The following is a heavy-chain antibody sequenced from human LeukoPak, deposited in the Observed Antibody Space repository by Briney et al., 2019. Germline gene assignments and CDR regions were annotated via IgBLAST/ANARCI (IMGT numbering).Heavy chain of an antibody. J-gene: IGHJ4*02. CDR2: INHSGST. CDR3: ARRGIGFPGHDSRTYYFDY. CDR1: GGSFSGYY. V-gene: IGHV4-34*01. Sequence: SETLSLTCAVYGGSFSGYYWSWIRRPPGKGLEWIGEINHSGSTNYNPSLKSRVTISVDTSKNQFSLKLSSVTAADTAVYYCARRGIGFPGHDSRTYYFDYWGQGTLVTVSS. D-gene: IGHD3-22*01.